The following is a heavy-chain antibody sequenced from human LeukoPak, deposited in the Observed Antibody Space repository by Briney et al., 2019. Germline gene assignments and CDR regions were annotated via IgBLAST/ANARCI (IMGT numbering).Heavy chain of an antibody. D-gene: IGHD2-21*01. CDR3: AREYCGGDCQGWFDP. V-gene: IGHV4-59*01. Sequence: SETLSLTCTVSGGSISSYYWSWIRQPPGKGLEWIGYIYYSGSTNYNPSLKSRVTISVDTSKNQFSLKLSSVTAADTAVYYCAREYCGGDCQGWFDPWGQGTLVTVSS. J-gene: IGHJ5*02. CDR2: IYYSGST. CDR1: GGSISSYY.